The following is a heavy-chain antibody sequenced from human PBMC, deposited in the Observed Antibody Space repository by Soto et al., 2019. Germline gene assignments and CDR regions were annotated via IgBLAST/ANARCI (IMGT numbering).Heavy chain of an antibody. CDR2: IYYSGST. D-gene: IGHD6-19*01. CDR1: GGSISSSSYY. Sequence: QLQLQESGPGLVKPSETLSLTCTVSGGSISSSSYYWGWIRQPPGKGLEWIGSIYYSGSTYYNPSLTSRVTISVETSKNQFSLKLSSVTAADTAVYYCARHLFSSGWYLIWGQGTMVTVSS. J-gene: IGHJ3*02. V-gene: IGHV4-39*01. CDR3: ARHLFSSGWYLI.